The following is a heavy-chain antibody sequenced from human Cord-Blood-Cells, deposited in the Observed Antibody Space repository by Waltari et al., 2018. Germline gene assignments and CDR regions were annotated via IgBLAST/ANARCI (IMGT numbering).Heavy chain of an antibody. CDR3: ARGRGWDI. Sequence: QVQLQQWGAGLLKPSETLSLTCAVYGGSFSGYYWSWIRQPPGKGLEWIGEINHSGSTNSNPTLKSRVTISVDTSKNQFSLKLSSVTAADTAVYYCARGRGWDIWGQGTMVTVSS. CDR1: GGSFSGYY. J-gene: IGHJ3*02. CDR2: INHSGST. V-gene: IGHV4-34*01. D-gene: IGHD2-15*01.